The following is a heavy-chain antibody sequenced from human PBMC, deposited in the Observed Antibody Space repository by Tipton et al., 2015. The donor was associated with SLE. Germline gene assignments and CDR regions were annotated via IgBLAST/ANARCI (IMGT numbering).Heavy chain of an antibody. J-gene: IGHJ4*02. CDR3: AKDGIAVAGTFDY. CDR1: GFTFSSSG. D-gene: IGHD6-19*01. V-gene: IGHV3-30*02. CDR2: IRYDGSNK. Sequence: SLRLSCAASGFTFSSSGMHWVRQAPGKGLEWVAFIRYDGSNKYYADSVKGRFTISRDNSKNTLYLQMNSLRAEDTAVYYCAKDGIAVAGTFDYWGQGTLVTVSS.